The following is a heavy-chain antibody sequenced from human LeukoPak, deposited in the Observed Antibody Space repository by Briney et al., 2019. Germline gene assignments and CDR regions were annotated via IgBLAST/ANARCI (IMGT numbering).Heavy chain of an antibody. CDR1: GYTFTAYY. CDR3: ARADTEGD. CDR2: INPNSNDT. J-gene: IGHJ4*02. Sequence: ASVKVSCNASGYTFTAYYMHWVRQAPGQGLEWMGWINPNSNDTNYAQRFQGRVTMTRDTSISTAYMELSRLRSDDTAVYYCARADTEGDWGQGTLVTVSS. V-gene: IGHV1-2*02.